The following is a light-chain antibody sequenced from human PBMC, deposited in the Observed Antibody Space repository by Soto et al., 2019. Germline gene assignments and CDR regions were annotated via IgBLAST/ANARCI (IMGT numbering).Light chain of an antibody. CDR3: SSYTSSSTFYV. CDR1: SSDVGGSNY. CDR2: EVS. Sequence: LTQPASVSGSPGQSITITCTGTSSDVGGSNYVSWYQQHPGKAPKLMIYEVSHRPSGVSNRFSGSQSGNTASLTISGLQAEDEADYYCSSYTSSSTFYVFGTGTKVTVL. J-gene: IGLJ1*01. V-gene: IGLV2-14*01.